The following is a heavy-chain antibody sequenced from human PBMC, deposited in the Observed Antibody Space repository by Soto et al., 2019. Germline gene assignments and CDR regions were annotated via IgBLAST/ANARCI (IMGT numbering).Heavy chain of an antibody. Sequence: GASVKVSCKASGVTSSTHTITWVRQAPGQGLEWMGGIIPLFGTGHKAQKFQGRITIIADKSTSTAYMELSRLRSDDTAVYYCARERDAFDPWGQGTLVTVSS. J-gene: IGHJ5*02. CDR2: IIPLFGTG. CDR3: ARERDAFDP. V-gene: IGHV1-69*06. CDR1: GVTSSTHT.